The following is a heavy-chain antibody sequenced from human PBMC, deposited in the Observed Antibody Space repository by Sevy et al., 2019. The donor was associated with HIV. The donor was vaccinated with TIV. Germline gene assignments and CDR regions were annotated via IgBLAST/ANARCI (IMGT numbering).Heavy chain of an antibody. CDR2: ISGSGRST. V-gene: IGHV3-23*01. CDR3: AKGYCSGGSCPRDYYYYGMDV. Sequence: GESLKISCAASGFTFTSYAMNWVRQAPGKGLDWVSSISGSGRSTYYADSVEGRFTISRDNSKNTLSLQMNSLGADDTAVYYCAKGYCSGGSCPRDYYYYGMDVWGQGTTVTVSS. CDR1: GFTFTSYA. D-gene: IGHD2-15*01. J-gene: IGHJ6*02.